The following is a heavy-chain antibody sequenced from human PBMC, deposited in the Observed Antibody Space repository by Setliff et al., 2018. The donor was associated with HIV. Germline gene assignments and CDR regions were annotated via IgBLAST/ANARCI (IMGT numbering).Heavy chain of an antibody. CDR1: GFSISSRYY. CDR3: ARGVRDNSGWSSYYFDY. Sequence: SETLSLTCDVSGFSISSRYYWGWIRQSPGKGLEWIGSIYHSESTYYNPSLKSRVTISVDTSKKQFSLRLTSVTAADTAVYYCARGVRDNSGWSSYYFDYWGQGTLVTVSS. CDR2: IYHSEST. D-gene: IGHD6-25*01. V-gene: IGHV4-38-2*01. J-gene: IGHJ4*02.